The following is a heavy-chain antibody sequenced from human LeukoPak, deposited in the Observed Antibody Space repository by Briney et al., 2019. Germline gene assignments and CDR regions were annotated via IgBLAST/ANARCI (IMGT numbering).Heavy chain of an antibody. CDR2: FDPEDGET. J-gene: IGHJ5*02. CDR1: GYTLTELS. D-gene: IGHD2-2*02. Sequence: ASVKVSCKVSGYTLTELSMHWVRQAPGKGLEWMGGFDPEDGETIYAQKFQGRVTMTEDTSTDTAYMELSSLRSEDTAVYYCATPPYCSSTSCYTGWFDPWGQGTLVTVSS. CDR3: ATPPYCSSTSCYTGWFDP. V-gene: IGHV1-24*01.